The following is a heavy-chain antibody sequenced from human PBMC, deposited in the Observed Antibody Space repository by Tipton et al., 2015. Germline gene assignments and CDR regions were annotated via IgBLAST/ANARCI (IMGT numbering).Heavy chain of an antibody. CDR1: GGSVSSGSYY. J-gene: IGHJ4*02. V-gene: IGHV4-61*01. D-gene: IGHD2-21*02. Sequence: TLSLTCTISGGSVSSGSYYWTWIRQPPGKGLEWIGYIYYSGTTNYNPSLKSRVTMSEDTSKSQFSLSLSSVTAADTAVYYCARSVGAYCGTDCYSDYFDYWGQGTLVTVSS. CDR3: ARSVGAYCGTDCYSDYFDY. CDR2: IYYSGTT.